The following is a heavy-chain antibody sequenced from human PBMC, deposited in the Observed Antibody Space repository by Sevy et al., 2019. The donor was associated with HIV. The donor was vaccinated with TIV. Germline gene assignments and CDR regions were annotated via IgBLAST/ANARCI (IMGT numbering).Heavy chain of an antibody. V-gene: IGHV3-48*03. Sequence: GGSQRLSCAASGFTFSSFEMTWVRQAPGKGLEWVSYISSSGSTIYYTNSVKGRFTISRDNAKNSLYLQMNSLRAEDTAVYYCAKRGGHYDLGMDVWGQGTTVTVSS. CDR1: GFTFSSFE. D-gene: IGHD3-3*01. CDR3: AKRGGHYDLGMDV. J-gene: IGHJ6*02. CDR2: ISSSGSTI.